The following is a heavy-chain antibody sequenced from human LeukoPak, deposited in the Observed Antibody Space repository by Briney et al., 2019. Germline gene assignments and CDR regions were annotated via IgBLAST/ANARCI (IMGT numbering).Heavy chain of an antibody. V-gene: IGHV1-18*01. Sequence: GASVKVSCKASGYTFTSYGISWVRQAPGQGLEWMGWISAYNGNTNYAQKFQGRVTMTRDTSISTAYMELSRLRSDDTAVYYCARAFNDFWSGYSNWFDPWGQGTLVTVSS. J-gene: IGHJ5*02. CDR3: ARAFNDFWSGYSNWFDP. CDR1: GYTFTSYG. D-gene: IGHD3-3*01. CDR2: ISAYNGNT.